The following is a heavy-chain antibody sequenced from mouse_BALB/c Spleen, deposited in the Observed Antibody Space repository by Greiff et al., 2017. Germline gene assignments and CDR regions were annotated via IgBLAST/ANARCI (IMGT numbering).Heavy chain of an antibody. CDR2: IWAGGST. D-gene: IGHD1-1*01. CDR1: GFSLTSYG. Sequence: QVQLKESGPGLVAPSQSLSITCTVSGFSLTSYGVHWVRQPPGKGLEWLGVIWAGGSTNYNSALMSRLSISKDNSKSQVFLKMNSLQTDDTAMYYCASRDYYGSYYYAMDYWGQGTSVTVSS. J-gene: IGHJ4*01. CDR3: ASRDYYGSYYYAMDY. V-gene: IGHV2-9*02.